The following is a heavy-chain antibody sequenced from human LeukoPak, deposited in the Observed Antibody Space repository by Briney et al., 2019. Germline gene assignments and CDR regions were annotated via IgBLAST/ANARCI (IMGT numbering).Heavy chain of an antibody. CDR1: GYSFTSYW. J-gene: IGHJ4*02. CDR3: ARRIAGAGSDY. V-gene: IGHV5-51*01. CDR2: IYPADSDT. Sequence: KNGESLKISCKGSGYSFTSYWIGWVRQMPGKGLEWMGIIYPADSDTRYSPSFEGQVTISADMSIRTAYLQWSSLKASDTAMYYCARRIAGAGSDYWGQGTLVTVSS. D-gene: IGHD6-13*01.